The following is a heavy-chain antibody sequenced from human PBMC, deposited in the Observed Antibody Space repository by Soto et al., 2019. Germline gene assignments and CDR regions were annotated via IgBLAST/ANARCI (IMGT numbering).Heavy chain of an antibody. CDR2: ISGSGGST. V-gene: IGHV3-23*01. CDR3: AKEADISGYYPDY. D-gene: IGHD3-22*01. CDR1: GFTFSSYA. Sequence: GGSLRLSCAASGFTFSSYAMSWVRQAPGKGLEWVSVISGSGGSTHYADSVKGRSTISRDNSRNTLHLQVNSLRGEDTAVYYCAKEADISGYYPDYWGQGTQVTVSS. J-gene: IGHJ4*02.